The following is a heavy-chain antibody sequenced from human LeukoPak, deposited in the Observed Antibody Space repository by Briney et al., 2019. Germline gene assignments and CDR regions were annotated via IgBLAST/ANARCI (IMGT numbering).Heavy chain of an antibody. CDR3: AKGHAPSGSYADY. CDR2: IYGSGGGT. Sequence: GGSLTLSCSASGFTFSNYAMTWVRQPPGKGLEWVSTIYGSGGGTYYADSVKGRFTISRDNSKNTLYVQMNSLRAEDTAVYYCAKGHAPSGSYADYWGQGTLVTVSS. CDR1: GFTFSNYA. D-gene: IGHD1-26*01. J-gene: IGHJ4*02. V-gene: IGHV3-23*01.